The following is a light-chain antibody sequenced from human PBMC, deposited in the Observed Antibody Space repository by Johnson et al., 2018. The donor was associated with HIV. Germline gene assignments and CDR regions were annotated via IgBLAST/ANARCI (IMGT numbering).Light chain of an antibody. J-gene: IGLJ1*01. V-gene: IGLV1-51*01. CDR2: DNN. Sequence: QSMLTQPPSVSAAPGQKVTISCSGSSSNIGNNYLSWYQHLPGTAPRLLIYDNNKRPSGIPDRFSGSKSGTSATLGITGLQTGDEADYYCGTWDSSLSAEVFGTGTKVTVL. CDR1: SSNIGNNY. CDR3: GTWDSSLSAEV.